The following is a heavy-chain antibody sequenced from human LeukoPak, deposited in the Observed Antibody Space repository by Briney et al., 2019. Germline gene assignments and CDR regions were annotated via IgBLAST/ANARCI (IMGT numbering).Heavy chain of an antibody. CDR2: IIPILGIA. J-gene: IGHJ5*02. D-gene: IGHD6-13*01. CDR3: AKEGGSSTWYDGWFDP. CDR1: GGTFSSYA. V-gene: IGHV1-69*04. Sequence: SVKVSCKASGGTFSSYAISWVRQAPGQGLEWMGRIIPILGIANYAQKFQGRVTITADKSTSTAYMELSSLRSEDTAVYYCAKEGGSSTWYDGWFDPWGQGTLVTVSS.